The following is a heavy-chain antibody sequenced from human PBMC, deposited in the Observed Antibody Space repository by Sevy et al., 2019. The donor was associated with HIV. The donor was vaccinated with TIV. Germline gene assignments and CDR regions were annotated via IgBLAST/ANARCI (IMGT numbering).Heavy chain of an antibody. D-gene: IGHD3-22*01. J-gene: IGHJ4*02. CDR1: GFTLSSYW. Sequence: GGSLRLSCAASGFTLSSYWMSWVRQAPGKGLEWVANIKQDGSEKYYVDYVKGRFTISRDNAKNSLYLQMNSLRVEDTAAYYCARARAYYYDNSGYSFDYWGQGTLVTVSS. CDR3: ARARAYYYDNSGYSFDY. CDR2: IKQDGSEK. V-gene: IGHV3-7*01.